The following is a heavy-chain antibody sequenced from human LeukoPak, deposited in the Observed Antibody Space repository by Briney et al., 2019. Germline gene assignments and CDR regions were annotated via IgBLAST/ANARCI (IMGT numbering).Heavy chain of an antibody. V-gene: IGHV4-59*01. D-gene: IGHD6-19*01. CDR1: GGSISSYY. J-gene: IGHJ5*02. Sequence: SETLSLTCTVSGGSISSYYWSWIRQPPGKGLEWIGYIYYSGNTNYNPSLKSRVTISVDTSKNQFSLKLSSATAADTAVYYCAREAVAGSSDNNWFDPWGQGTLVTVSS. CDR2: IYYSGNT. CDR3: AREAVAGSSDNNWFDP.